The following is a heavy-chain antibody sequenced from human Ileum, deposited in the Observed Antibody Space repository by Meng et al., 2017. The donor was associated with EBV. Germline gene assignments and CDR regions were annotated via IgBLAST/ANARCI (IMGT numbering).Heavy chain of an antibody. J-gene: IGHJ5*02. CDR2: IYYSGST. D-gene: IGHD6-13*01. CDR3: ARPIAAAGWFDP. CDR1: GGPINSSSYY. Sequence: QAQLQESGPGPGKPSETLSLNCTVSGGPINSSSYYWGWIRQPPGKGLEWIGSIYYSGSTYYNPSLKSRVTISVDTSKNQFSLKLSSVTAADTAVYYCARPIAAAGWFDPWGQGTLVTVSS. V-gene: IGHV4-39*01.